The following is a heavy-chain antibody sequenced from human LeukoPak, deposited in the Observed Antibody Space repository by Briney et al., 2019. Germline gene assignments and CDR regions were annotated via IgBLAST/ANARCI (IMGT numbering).Heavy chain of an antibody. V-gene: IGHV3-74*01. CDR2: IYSDGSST. CDR1: GFSFNTYW. Sequence: GGSLRLSCAASGFSFNTYWIHWVRQAPGKGLVWVSRIYSDGSSTYYADSVKGRFTCSRDNAKNTVYLQMNSLRAEDTAVYYCARGASGYGNFDYWGQGTLVTVSS. D-gene: IGHD5-12*01. J-gene: IGHJ4*02. CDR3: ARGASGYGNFDY.